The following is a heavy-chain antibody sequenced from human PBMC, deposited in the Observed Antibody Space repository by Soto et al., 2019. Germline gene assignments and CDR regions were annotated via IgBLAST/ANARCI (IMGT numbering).Heavy chain of an antibody. Sequence: LSLTCAVYGGSFSGYYWSWIRQPPGKGLEWIGEINHSGSTNYNPSLKSRVTISVDTSKNQFSLKLSSVTAADTAVYYCARGRQWLADDFDYWGQGTLVTVSS. D-gene: IGHD6-19*01. CDR1: GGSFSGYY. J-gene: IGHJ4*02. V-gene: IGHV4-34*01. CDR2: INHSGST. CDR3: ARGRQWLADDFDY.